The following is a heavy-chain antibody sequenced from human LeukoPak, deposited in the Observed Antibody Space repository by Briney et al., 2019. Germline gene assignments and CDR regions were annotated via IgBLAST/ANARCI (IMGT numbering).Heavy chain of an antibody. CDR2: ISWDGGST. Sequence: GGSLRLSCAASGFTFDDYTMHWVRQAPGKGLEWVSLISWDGGSTYYADSVKGRFTISRDNSKNSLYLQMNSLRTEDTALYYCAKDRTGGGSSGFYFDYWGQGTLVTVSS. J-gene: IGHJ4*02. CDR3: AKDRTGGGSSGFYFDY. V-gene: IGHV3-43*01. CDR1: GFTFDDYT. D-gene: IGHD3-22*01.